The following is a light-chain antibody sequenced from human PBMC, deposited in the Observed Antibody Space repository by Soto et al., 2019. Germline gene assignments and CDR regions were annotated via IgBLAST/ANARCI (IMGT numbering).Light chain of an antibody. V-gene: IGKV1-33*01. J-gene: IGKJ2*01. Sequence: IQMTQSPSSLSASVGERVTITCEASQDISNYLNWYQQKPGKAPKLLIYDASNLQRGAPSRFSGAGSGTVFTFTISSLQPEDLATYYCQHYKNGPPTYTFGQGTKVDIK. CDR2: DAS. CDR1: QDISNY. CDR3: QHYKNGPPTYT.